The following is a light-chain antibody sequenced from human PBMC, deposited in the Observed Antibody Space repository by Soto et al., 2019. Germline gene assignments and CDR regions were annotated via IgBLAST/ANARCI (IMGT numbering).Light chain of an antibody. CDR1: QGISSY. CDR2: AAS. J-gene: IGKJ3*01. Sequence: DIQLTQSPAFLSASVGDRVTITCRASQGISSYLAWYQQKPGKAPKLLISAASTLQSGVPSRFSGSGYGTEFTLTISSLQPEDFATYYCQQVNSYPLTFGPGTKVDSK. V-gene: IGKV1-9*01. CDR3: QQVNSYPLT.